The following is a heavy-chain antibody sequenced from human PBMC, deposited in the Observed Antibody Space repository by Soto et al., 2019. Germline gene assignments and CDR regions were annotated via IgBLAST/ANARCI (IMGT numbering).Heavy chain of an antibody. V-gene: IGHV3-30-3*01. CDR1: GFTFNGYA. J-gene: IGHJ4*02. CDR2: ISFDGTNQ. Sequence: QVQLVESGGGVVQPGRSLRLSCVVSGFTFNGYALHWVRQAPAEGLEWVAIISFDGTNQYYADSVKRRFTISRDNSKNTLYLEMNSLRAEDTAVYYCARSGSCSGGHCLNWGQGTLVTVSS. D-gene: IGHD2-15*01. CDR3: ARSGSCSGGHCLN.